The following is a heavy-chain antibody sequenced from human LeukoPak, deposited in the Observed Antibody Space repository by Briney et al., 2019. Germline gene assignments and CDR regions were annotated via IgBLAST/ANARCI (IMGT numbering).Heavy chain of an antibody. CDR1: GYTFTSYA. Sequence: ASVKVSCKASGYTFTSYAMHWVRQAPGQRLEWMGWINAGSGNTKYSQEFQGRVTITRDTSASTAYMELSSLRSDDTAVYYCARVYDSSEMWAFDIWGQGTMVTVSS. V-gene: IGHV1-3*01. D-gene: IGHD3-22*01. J-gene: IGHJ3*02. CDR2: INAGSGNT. CDR3: ARVYDSSEMWAFDI.